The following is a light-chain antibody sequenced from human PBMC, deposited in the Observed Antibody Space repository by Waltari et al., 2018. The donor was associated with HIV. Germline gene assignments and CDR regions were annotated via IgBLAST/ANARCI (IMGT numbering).Light chain of an antibody. CDR1: SSDVGGYHY. V-gene: IGLV2-14*03. J-gene: IGLJ1*01. Sequence: QSALTPPASVSGSPGQSLTILCTGTSSDVGGYHYVSWYQQHPGKVPKLTIYDVSNRPSGVSNRFSGSKSGNTASLTISGLQAEDEADYYCSSYTSSSTNVFGTGTKVTVL. CDR2: DVS. CDR3: SSYTSSSTNV.